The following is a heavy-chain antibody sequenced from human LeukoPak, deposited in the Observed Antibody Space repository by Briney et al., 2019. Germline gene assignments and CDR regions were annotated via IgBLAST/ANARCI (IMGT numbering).Heavy chain of an antibody. CDR2: INSDGSST. D-gene: IGHD4/OR15-4a*01. V-gene: IGHV3-74*01. Sequence: PGGSLRLSCAASGFTFSNYWMHWVRQAPGKGLVWVSRINSDGSSTNYADSVKGRFTISRDNSRNTLYLQMFSLRAEDTAVYFCAKDLTLWGQGTVVTVSS. CDR3: AKDLTL. J-gene: IGHJ3*01. CDR1: GFTFSNYW.